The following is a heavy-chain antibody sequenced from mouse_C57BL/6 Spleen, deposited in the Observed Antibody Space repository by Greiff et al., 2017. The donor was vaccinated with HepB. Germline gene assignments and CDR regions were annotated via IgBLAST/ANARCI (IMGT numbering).Heavy chain of an antibody. J-gene: IGHJ3*01. V-gene: IGHV1-55*01. D-gene: IGHD2-4*01. CDR3: ARTGGYDYGAWFAY. CDR1: GYTFTSYW. Sequence: QVQLQQPGAELVKPGASVKMSCKASGYTFTSYWITWVKQRPGQGLEWIGDIYPGSGSTNYNEKFKSKATLTVDTSSSTAYMQLSSLTSEDSAVYYCARTGGYDYGAWFAYWGQGTLVTVSA. CDR2: IYPGSGST.